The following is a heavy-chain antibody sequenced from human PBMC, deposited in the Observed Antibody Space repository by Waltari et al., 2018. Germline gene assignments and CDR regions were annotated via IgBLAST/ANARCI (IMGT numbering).Heavy chain of an antibody. CDR3: ARTYQSGSYSDY. D-gene: IGHD1-26*01. V-gene: IGHV1-2*02. CDR2: INTRNGGT. CDR1: GYPFTSYY. J-gene: IGHJ4*02. Sequence: QVQLVQSGAEVTKPGASVKVSCKTSGYPFTSYYMHWVRQAPGQGLEWMGWINTRNGGTNYAQKYQGRVTMTRDTSISTAYMELSRLISNDTAVYYCARTYQSGSYSDYWGQGTPVTVSS.